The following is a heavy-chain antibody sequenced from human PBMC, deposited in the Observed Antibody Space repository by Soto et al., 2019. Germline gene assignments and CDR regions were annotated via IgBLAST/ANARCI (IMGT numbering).Heavy chain of an antibody. CDR2: IYYSGST. D-gene: IGHD2-2*01. CDR3: ARGGHCSSTSCHVYYYYYGMDV. Sequence: PSETLSLTCTVSGGSISSYYWSWIRQPPGKGLEWIGYIYYSGSTYYNPSLKSRVTISVDTSKNQFSLKLSSVTAADTAVYYCARGGHCSSTSCHVYYYYYGMDVWGQGTTVTVSS. CDR1: GGSISSYY. V-gene: IGHV4-59*08. J-gene: IGHJ6*02.